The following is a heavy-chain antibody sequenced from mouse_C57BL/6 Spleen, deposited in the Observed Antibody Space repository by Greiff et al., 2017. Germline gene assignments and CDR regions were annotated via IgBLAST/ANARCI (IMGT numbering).Heavy chain of an antibody. CDR1: GFTFSSYG. J-gene: IGHJ2*01. CDR3: AKVREGTFDC. D-gene: IGHD2-14*01. Sequence: EVKLVASGGDLVKPGGSLKLSCAASGFTFSSYGMSWVRQTPDKRLEWVATISSGGSYTYYPDSVKGRFTISRDNAKNTLYLQMSSLKSEDTAMYDCAKVREGTFDCWGQGTTLTVSS. CDR2: ISSGGSYT. V-gene: IGHV5-6*01.